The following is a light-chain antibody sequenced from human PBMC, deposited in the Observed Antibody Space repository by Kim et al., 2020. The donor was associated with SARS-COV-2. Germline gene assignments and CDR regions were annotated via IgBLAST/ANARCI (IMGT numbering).Light chain of an antibody. CDR1: SLRSYY. CDR2: GKN. Sequence: SSELTQDPAVSVALGQTVRITSQGDSLRSYYATWYQQKPGQAPIVVIYGKNNRPSGIPDRFSGSSSGDTASLTITGTQAGDEADYYCNSRGSDDNVLFGGGTKLTVL. CDR3: NSRGSDDNVL. V-gene: IGLV3-19*01. J-gene: IGLJ2*01.